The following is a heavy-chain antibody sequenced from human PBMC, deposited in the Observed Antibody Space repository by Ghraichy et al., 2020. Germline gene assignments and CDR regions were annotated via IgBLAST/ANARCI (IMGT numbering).Heavy chain of an antibody. V-gene: IGHV3-7*01. D-gene: IGHD2-15*01. Sequence: GGSLRLSCAVSGFTFSNYWMTWVRQAPGKGLEWVASIKQDGSEKDYVDSVKGRFTISRDNAKNSLSLQMNSLRVDDTAVYYCAKDCGGGRFDPWGQGTLVTVSS. CDR1: GFTFSNYW. J-gene: IGHJ5*02. CDR2: IKQDGSEK. CDR3: AKDCGGGRFDP.